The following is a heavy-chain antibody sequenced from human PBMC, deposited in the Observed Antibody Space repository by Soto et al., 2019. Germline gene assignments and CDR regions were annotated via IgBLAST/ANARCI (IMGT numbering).Heavy chain of an antibody. J-gene: IGHJ5*02. V-gene: IGHV1-18*01. CDR3: AIRIAVAELGDWFDP. CDR1: GYTFTSYG. D-gene: IGHD6-19*01. CDR2: ISAYNGNT. Sequence: ASVKVSCKASGYTFTSYGISWVRQAPGQGLEWMGWISAYNGNTNYAQKLQGRVTMTTDTSTSTAYMELGSLRSDDTAVYYCAIRIAVAELGDWFDPWGQGTLVTVSS.